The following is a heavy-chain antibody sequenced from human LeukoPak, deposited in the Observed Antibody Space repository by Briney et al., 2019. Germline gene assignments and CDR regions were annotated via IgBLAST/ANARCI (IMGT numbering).Heavy chain of an antibody. J-gene: IGHJ5*02. Sequence: ASVKVSCKASGYTFTGYYMHWVRQAPGQGLEWIGWINPNSGGTNYAQKFQGRVTMTRDTSISTAYMELSRLRSDDTAVYYCARDPPTNIVVVPAASGWFDPWGQGTLVTVSS. D-gene: IGHD2-2*01. CDR2: INPNSGGT. CDR3: ARDPPTNIVVVPAASGWFDP. CDR1: GYTFTGYY. V-gene: IGHV1-2*02.